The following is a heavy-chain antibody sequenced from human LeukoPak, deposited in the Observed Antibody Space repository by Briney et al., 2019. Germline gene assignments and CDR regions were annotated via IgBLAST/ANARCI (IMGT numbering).Heavy chain of an antibody. CDR2: IYSGGSN. V-gene: IGHV3-53*01. CDR1: GFTVSTNY. CDR3: WRGGSYCPD. Sequence: PGGSLRLSCAASGFTVSTNYMSWVRQAPGKGLEWVSVIYSGGSNYHADSVKGRFTISRNNSKNPLYFQMNSLRAEDTAGSYFWRGGSYCPDWGQGILVTVSS. D-gene: IGHD1-26*01. J-gene: IGHJ4*02.